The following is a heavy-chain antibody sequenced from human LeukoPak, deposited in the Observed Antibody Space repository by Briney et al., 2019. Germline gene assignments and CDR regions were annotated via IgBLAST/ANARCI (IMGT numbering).Heavy chain of an antibody. D-gene: IGHD3-3*01. J-gene: IGHJ4*02. CDR3: ARDIWDRDYCYFDL. V-gene: IGHV3-30*02. CDR1: GFTFRTFG. Sequence: GGSLRLSCVGSGFTFRTFGMHWVRQAPDKGLEWVAFIQNDGNKKDYADSVKGRFIISRDDSKNTVFLQMDSLRAEDTAVYHCARDIWDRDYCYFDLWGQGTLVTVSS. CDR2: IQNDGNKK.